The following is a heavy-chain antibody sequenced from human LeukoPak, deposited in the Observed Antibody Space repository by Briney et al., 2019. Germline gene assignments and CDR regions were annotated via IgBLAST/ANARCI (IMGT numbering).Heavy chain of an antibody. Sequence: PSQTLSLTCTVSGGSISSGSYFWSWIRQPAGRGLEWIGRIYTSRSTNYNPSRNSRVTISVDKSKNQFSLKLSSVTAADTAVYYCARVWKYYYDSSGYDTWGQGTLVTVSS. CDR2: IYTSRST. CDR1: GGSISSGSYF. J-gene: IGHJ5*02. CDR3: ARVWKYYYDSSGYDT. D-gene: IGHD3-22*01. V-gene: IGHV4-61*02.